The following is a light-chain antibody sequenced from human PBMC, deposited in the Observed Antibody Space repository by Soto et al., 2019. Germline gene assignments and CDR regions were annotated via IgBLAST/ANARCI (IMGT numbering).Light chain of an antibody. V-gene: IGLV1-44*01. J-gene: IGLJ3*02. CDR2: SDN. CDR1: SSNIGSNT. Sequence: QSVLTQPPSASGTPGLRVTMSCSGSSSNIGSNTVNWYQQLPGTAPKLLIYSDNQRPSGVPDRFSGSKSGTSASLAISGLQSEDEADYYCAAWDDSLDGWVFGGGTKLTVL. CDR3: AAWDDSLDGWV.